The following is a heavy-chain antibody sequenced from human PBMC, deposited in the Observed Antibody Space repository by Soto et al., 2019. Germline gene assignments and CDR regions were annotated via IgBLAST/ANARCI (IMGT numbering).Heavy chain of an antibody. D-gene: IGHD3-22*01. J-gene: IGHJ4*02. CDR1: GGTFSSYA. CDR2: IIPIFGTA. V-gene: IGHV1-69*01. CDR3: ARDAYYYDSSGYSGGVY. Sequence: QVQLVQSGAEVKKPGSSVKVSCKASGGTFSSYAISWVRQVPGQGLEWMGGIIPIFGTANYAQKFQGRVTITADESTSTAYMELSSLRSEDTAVYYCARDAYYYDSSGYSGGVYWGQGTLVTVSS.